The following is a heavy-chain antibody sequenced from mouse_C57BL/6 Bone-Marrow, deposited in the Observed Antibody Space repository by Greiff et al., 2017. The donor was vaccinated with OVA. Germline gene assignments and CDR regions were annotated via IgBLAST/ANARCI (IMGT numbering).Heavy chain of an antibody. CDR1: GFTFSSYA. CDR3: ARAITGSFDY. V-gene: IGHV5-4*03. J-gene: IGHJ2*01. Sequence: EVKLMESGGGLVKPGGSLKLSCAASGFTFSSYAMSWVRQTPEKRLEWVATISDGGSHTYYPDNVKGRFTISRDNAKNNLYLQMSHLKSEDTAMYYCARAITGSFDYWGQGTTLTVAS. CDR2: ISDGGSHT. D-gene: IGHD4-1*01.